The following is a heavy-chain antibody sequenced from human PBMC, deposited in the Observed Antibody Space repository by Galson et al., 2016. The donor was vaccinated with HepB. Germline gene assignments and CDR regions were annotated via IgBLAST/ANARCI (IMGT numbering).Heavy chain of an antibody. CDR1: GFAFSSHW. D-gene: IGHD4-17*01. CDR2: INSDGTIS. V-gene: IGHV3-74*01. CDR3: VREDYGDDPVYYYYYGMDV. J-gene: IGHJ6*02. Sequence: SLRLSCAASGFAFSSHWMHWVRQDLRKGLVWVSRINSDGTISNYADSVKGRFTISRDNAKNTLYLQMNSLRAEDTALYYCVREDYGDDPVYYYYYGMDVWGQGTTVSVSS.